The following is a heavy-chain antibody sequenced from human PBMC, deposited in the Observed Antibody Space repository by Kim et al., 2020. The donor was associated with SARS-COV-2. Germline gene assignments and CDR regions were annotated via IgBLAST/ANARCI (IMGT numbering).Heavy chain of an antibody. Sequence: GGSLRLSCAASGFSFSTYWMSWVRQAPGKGLEWVASIKQAGSEKYYVDSVKGRFTISRDDAKDSLFLQMSSLRAEDTAVYYCARRPYSFAFEYWGQGTPVTVSS. J-gene: IGHJ4*02. V-gene: IGHV3-7*01. D-gene: IGHD5-12*01. CDR2: IKQAGSEK. CDR3: ARRPYSFAFEY. CDR1: GFSFSTYW.